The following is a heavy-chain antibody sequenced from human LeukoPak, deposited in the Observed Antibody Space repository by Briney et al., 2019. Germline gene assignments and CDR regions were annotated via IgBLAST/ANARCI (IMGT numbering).Heavy chain of an antibody. D-gene: IGHD1-26*01. Sequence: GGSLRLSCAASGFTFSSYWMNWVRQAPGKGLEWVSSISTSSIYIYYADSVKGRFTISRDNAKNSLYLQMSSLRAEDTAVYYCGRGRGNSGSFDVFDIWGQGTMVTVSS. CDR3: GRGRGNSGSFDVFDI. V-gene: IGHV3-21*01. CDR2: ISTSSIYI. J-gene: IGHJ3*02. CDR1: GFTFSSYW.